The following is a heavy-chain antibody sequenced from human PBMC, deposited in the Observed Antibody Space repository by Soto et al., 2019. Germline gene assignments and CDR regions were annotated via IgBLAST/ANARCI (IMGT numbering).Heavy chain of an antibody. CDR2: IYHSGST. CDR3: GKDPRGPEN. CDR1: GGSISSSNW. Sequence: ETLSLTCAVSGGSISSSNWWSSVRQPPGKGLEWIGEIYHSGSTNYNPSLKSRVTISVDKSKDTLYLQMNILRVEDTAVYYCGKDPRGPENWGQGTPVTVSS. J-gene: IGHJ4*02. D-gene: IGHD3-10*01. V-gene: IGHV4-4*02.